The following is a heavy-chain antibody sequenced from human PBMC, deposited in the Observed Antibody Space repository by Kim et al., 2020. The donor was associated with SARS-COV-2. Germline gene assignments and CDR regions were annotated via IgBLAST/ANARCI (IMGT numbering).Heavy chain of an antibody. Sequence: SETLSLTCTVSGGSISSYYWSWIRQPPGKGLEWIGYIYYSGSTNYNPSLKSRVTISVDTSKNQFSLKLSSVTAADTAVYYCARGQLTMVLGVNWFDPWGQGTLVTVSS. D-gene: IGHD3-10*01. CDR1: GGSISSYY. CDR3: ARGQLTMVLGVNWFDP. J-gene: IGHJ5*02. V-gene: IGHV4-59*01. CDR2: IYYSGST.